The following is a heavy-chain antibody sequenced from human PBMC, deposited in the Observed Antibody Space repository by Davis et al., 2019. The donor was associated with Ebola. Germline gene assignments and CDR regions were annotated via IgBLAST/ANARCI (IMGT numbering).Heavy chain of an antibody. CDR1: GFTFSSYA. Sequence: ESLKISCAASGFTFSSYAMSWIRQPPGKGLEWIGSIYYSGSTYYNPSLKSRVTISVDTSKNQFSLKLSSVTAADTAVYYCAREGPNTAMTYYFGYWGQGILVTVSS. V-gene: IGHV4-38-2*02. CDR2: IYYSGST. CDR3: AREGPNTAMTYYFGY. D-gene: IGHD5-18*01. J-gene: IGHJ4*02.